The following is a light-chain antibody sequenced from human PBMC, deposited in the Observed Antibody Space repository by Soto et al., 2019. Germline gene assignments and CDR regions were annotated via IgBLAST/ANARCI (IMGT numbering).Light chain of an antibody. Sequence: IVLTQSPCTLSLSKGERATLSCTSSQSVSSSYLAWYQQKPGQAPRLLIYGASSRATGIPDRFSGSGSGTDFTLTISRLEPEDFAVYYCQQYGSSPWTFGQGSIVDVK. CDR2: GAS. J-gene: IGKJ1*01. CDR1: QSVSSSY. V-gene: IGKV3-20*01. CDR3: QQYGSSPWT.